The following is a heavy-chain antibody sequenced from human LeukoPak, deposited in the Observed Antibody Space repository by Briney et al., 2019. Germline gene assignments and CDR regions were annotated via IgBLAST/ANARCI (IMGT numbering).Heavy chain of an antibody. CDR3: ARDLFGVVNLYYYYYMDV. D-gene: IGHD3-3*01. CDR1: GFTFDDYG. Sequence: GGSLTLSRAPSGFTFDDYGMSWVRQPPGKGLEWVSGLNWNGGSTGYADSVKGRFTISRDNAKNSLYLQMNSLRAEDTALYYCARDLFGVVNLYYYYYMDVWGKGTTVTVSS. V-gene: IGHV3-20*04. J-gene: IGHJ6*03. CDR2: LNWNGGST.